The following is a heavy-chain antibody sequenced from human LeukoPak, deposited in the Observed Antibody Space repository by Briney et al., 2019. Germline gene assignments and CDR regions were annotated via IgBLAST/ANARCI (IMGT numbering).Heavy chain of an antibody. V-gene: IGHV3-7*01. CDR3: ARDADYGDYEALYYYYYYMDV. CDR1: GFTFSSYW. D-gene: IGHD4-17*01. CDR2: IKQDGSEK. Sequence: PGGSLRLSCAASGFTFSSYWMSWVRQAPGKGLEWVANIKQDGSEKYYVDSVKGRFTISRDNAKNSLYLQMNSLRAEDTAVYYCARDADYGDYEALYYYYYYMDVWGKGTTVTVSS. J-gene: IGHJ6*03.